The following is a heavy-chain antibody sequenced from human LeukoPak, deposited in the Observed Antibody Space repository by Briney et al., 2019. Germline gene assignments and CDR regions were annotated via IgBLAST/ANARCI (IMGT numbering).Heavy chain of an antibody. CDR1: GFTFNTYT. CDR2: VSDDGSSK. Sequence: GGSLRLSCAASGFTFNTYTMHWVRQAPGKGLEWVAAVSDDGSSKYYADSVKGRFTISRDNSKNTVSLQLNSLRAEDTAVYYCARDEAAAGFDYWGQGTLVTVSS. CDR3: ARDEAAAGFDY. D-gene: IGHD6-13*01. V-gene: IGHV3-30*04. J-gene: IGHJ4*02.